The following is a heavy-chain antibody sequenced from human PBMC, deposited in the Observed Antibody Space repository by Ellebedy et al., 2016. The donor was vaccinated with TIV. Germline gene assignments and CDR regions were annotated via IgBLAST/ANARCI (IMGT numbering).Heavy chain of an antibody. D-gene: IGHD4-17*01. V-gene: IGHV2-70*11. CDR2: IDWEDDK. Sequence: SGPTLVKPTQTLTLTCPFSGFSLSTSGMCVSWIRQPPGKALEWLARIDWEDDKYYSTSLKTRLTISKGTSKNQVVLTMTNMDPVDTATYDCARIYKTTNGAFDIWGQGAKVTVSS. CDR1: GFSLSTSGMC. CDR3: ARIYKTTNGAFDI. J-gene: IGHJ3*02.